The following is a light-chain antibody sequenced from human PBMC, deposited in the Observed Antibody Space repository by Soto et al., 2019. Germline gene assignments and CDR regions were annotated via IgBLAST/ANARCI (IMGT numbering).Light chain of an antibody. Sequence: DVVMTQPPLSLSVAPGQPASLSCKSSQSLLHITGETFLFWYLQKPGQSPQLLIYEVSTRVSGVPDRFSGSGSGTDFTLEISRVETDDVGIYYCMQSTQLPPTFGQGTRLGIE. CDR1: QSLLHITGETF. CDR2: EVS. J-gene: IGKJ5*01. V-gene: IGKV2D-29*02. CDR3: MQSTQLPPT.